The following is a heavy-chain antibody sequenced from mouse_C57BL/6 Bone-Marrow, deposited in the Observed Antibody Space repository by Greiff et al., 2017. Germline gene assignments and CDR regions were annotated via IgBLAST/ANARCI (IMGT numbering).Heavy chain of an antibody. J-gene: IGHJ4*01. CDR1: GFSLSTFGMG. V-gene: IGHV8-8*01. CDR2: IWWDDDK. CDR3: ARVGPFRFLYAMDY. Sequence: QVTLKESGPGILQTSQTLSLTCSFSGFSLSTFGMGVGWIRQPSGKGLEWLAHIWWDDDKYYNPALKSRLTISKDTSKNQVFLKIANVDTADTATYYCARVGPFRFLYAMDYWGQGTSVTVSS.